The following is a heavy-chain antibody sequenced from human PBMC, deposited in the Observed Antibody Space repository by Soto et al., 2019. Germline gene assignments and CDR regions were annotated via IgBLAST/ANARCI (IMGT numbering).Heavy chain of an antibody. D-gene: IGHD4-17*01. Sequence: SETLSLTCTVSGGSISSYYWSWIRQPPGKGLEWIGYIYYSGSTNYNPSLKGRVTISVDTSKNQFSLKLSSVTAADTAVYYCARRYGPGFDYWGQGIVVTVSS. CDR1: GGSISSYY. J-gene: IGHJ4*02. CDR3: ARRYGPGFDY. V-gene: IGHV4-59*08. CDR2: IYYSGST.